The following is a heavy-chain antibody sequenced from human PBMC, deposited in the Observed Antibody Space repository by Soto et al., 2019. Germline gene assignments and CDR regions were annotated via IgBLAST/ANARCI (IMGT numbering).Heavy chain of an antibody. D-gene: IGHD1-1*01. V-gene: IGHV3-30-3*01. Sequence: QAQLVESGGGVVQPGRSLRLSCAASGFTFSTFAMHWVRQAPGKGLEWVAVMSYDESNEYYADSVKGRFTISRDNSKNTLYLKMNSLRPEDTAVYYCARSQMERRRYGMDVWGQGTTVTVSS. CDR1: GFTFSTFA. CDR3: ARSQMERRRYGMDV. CDR2: MSYDESNE. J-gene: IGHJ6*02.